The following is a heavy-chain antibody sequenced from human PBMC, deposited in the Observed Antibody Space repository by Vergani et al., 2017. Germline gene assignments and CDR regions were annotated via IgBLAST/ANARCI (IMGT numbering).Heavy chain of an antibody. Sequence: QVQLQESGPGLVKPSQTLSLTCTVSGGSISSGGYYWSWIRQPPGKGLEWIGEINHSGSTNYNPSLKSRVTISVDTSKNQFSLKLSSVTAADTAVYYCARGRGYWNYDEHWGQGTLVTVSS. J-gene: IGHJ4*02. CDR3: ARGRGYWNYDEH. D-gene: IGHD1-7*01. V-gene: IGHV4-31*03. CDR2: INHSGST. CDR1: GGSISSGGYY.